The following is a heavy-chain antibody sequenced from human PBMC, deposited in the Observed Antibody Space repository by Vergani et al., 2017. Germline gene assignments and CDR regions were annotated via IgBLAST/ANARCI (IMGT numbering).Heavy chain of an antibody. CDR3: AGCLDCSGGSCNFYGAFDI. D-gene: IGHD2-15*01. CDR1: GGPFSSYT. Sequence: QVQLVQSGAEVKKAGSSVKVSCKASGGPFSSYTISRVRQAPGQGPEWMGRIIPILGIANYAQKFQGRVTITADKSTSTAYIEVSRLRSEDTAVYYCAGCLDCSGGSCNFYGAFDIRGQGKMVTDAS. V-gene: IGHV1-69*02. CDR2: IIPILGIA. J-gene: IGHJ3*02.